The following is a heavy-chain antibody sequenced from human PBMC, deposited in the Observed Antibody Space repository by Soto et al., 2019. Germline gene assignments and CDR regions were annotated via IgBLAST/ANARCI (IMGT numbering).Heavy chain of an antibody. D-gene: IGHD3-10*01. Sequence: QVQLVESGGGVVQPGRSLRLSCATSGFTFSNYAIYWIRQAPGKGLEWVAVISYDGSKRYYADSMKGRFSISRDESKNTMYLQMDRLRPKDTAVFYCARTAANSASGRGGMDVWGQGTTVTVSS. V-gene: IGHV3-30-3*01. CDR1: GFTFSNYA. CDR2: ISYDGSKR. CDR3: ARTAANSASGRGGMDV. J-gene: IGHJ6*02.